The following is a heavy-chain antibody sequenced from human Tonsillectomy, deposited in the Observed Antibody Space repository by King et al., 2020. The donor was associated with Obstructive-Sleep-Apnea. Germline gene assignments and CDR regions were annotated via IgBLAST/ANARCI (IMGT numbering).Heavy chain of an antibody. CDR2: TWYDGSHA. CDR3: AKDGEMATIGFDY. Sequence: VQLVESGGGVVQPGRSLRLSCAASGFTFSNYGMHWVRQAPGKGLEWVAVTWYDGSHAYYADSVKGRFTISRDNSKNMVHLQMNSLTVEDTAIYYCAKDGEMATIGFDYWGQGTLVTVSS. D-gene: IGHD5-24*01. V-gene: IGHV3-33*06. J-gene: IGHJ4*02. CDR1: GFTFSNYG.